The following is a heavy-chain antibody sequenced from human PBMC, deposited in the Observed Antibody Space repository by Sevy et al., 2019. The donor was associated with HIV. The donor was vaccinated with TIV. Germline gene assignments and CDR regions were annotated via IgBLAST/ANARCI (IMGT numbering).Heavy chain of an antibody. CDR1: GYTFTSYD. J-gene: IGHJ6*02. CDR2: MSPNSGNT. CDR3: VRILSTSYYNYHALDV. Sequence: ASVKVSCMASGYTFTSYDIHWVRQTTGQGLEWMGWMSPNSGNTGYAQKFQGRVTMTRDTSKGTAYMELSSLRSDDTVVYYCVRILSTSYYNYHALDVWGQGTTITVSS. V-gene: IGHV1-8*01. D-gene: IGHD3-10*01.